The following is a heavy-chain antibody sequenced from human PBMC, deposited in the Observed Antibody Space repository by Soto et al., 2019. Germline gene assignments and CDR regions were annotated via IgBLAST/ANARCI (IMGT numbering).Heavy chain of an antibody. CDR1: GGSFSGYY. CDR3: ARGGVRTTTVTTKLRKFDY. CDR2: INHSGST. D-gene: IGHD4-17*01. V-gene: IGHV4-34*01. Sequence: SPTLSLTCAVYGGSFSGYYWSWIRQPPGKGLEWIGEINHSGSTNYNPSLKSRVTISVDTSKNQFSLKLSSVTAADTAVYYCARGGVRTTTVTTKLRKFDYWGQGTLVTVSS. J-gene: IGHJ4*02.